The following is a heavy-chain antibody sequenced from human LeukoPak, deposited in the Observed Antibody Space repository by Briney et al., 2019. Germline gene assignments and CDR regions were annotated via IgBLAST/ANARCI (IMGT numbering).Heavy chain of an antibody. CDR2: IDTKTGNP. V-gene: IGHV7-4-1*04. CDR1: GYTFTNYA. CDR3: AIHPSDSSGYFSY. J-gene: IGHJ4*02. Sequence: ASVKVSCKASGYTFTNYAMNWVRQAPGQGLEYMGWIDTKTGNPTYAQGFTGRFVFSLDTSVSMAYLQISSLKAEDTAVYYCAIHPSDSSGYFSYWGQGALVTVSS. D-gene: IGHD3-22*01.